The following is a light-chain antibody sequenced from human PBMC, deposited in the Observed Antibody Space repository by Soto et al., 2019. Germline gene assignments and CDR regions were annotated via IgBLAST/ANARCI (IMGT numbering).Light chain of an antibody. J-gene: IGKJ1*01. CDR3: QQYNNWWT. V-gene: IGKV3D-15*01. CDR2: DAS. CDR1: QSVSSY. Sequence: IVLKTSPATLSLQKRERARLSCRASQSVSSYLAWYQQKPGQAPRLLIYDASTRATGIPARFSGSGSGTEFTLTISSLQSEDFAVYYCQQYNNWWTFGQGTKLDIK.